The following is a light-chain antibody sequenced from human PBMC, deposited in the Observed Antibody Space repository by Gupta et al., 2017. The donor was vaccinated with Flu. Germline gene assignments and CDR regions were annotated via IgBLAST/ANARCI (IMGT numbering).Light chain of an antibody. CDR2: EVT. V-gene: IGLV2-23*02. J-gene: IGLJ2*01. CDR3: CSYAGSVV. CDR1: SSDFDYYNL. Sequence: GQSITISCTGTSSDFDYYNLVSWYQQHSGKAHKRLIYEVTERPSGVSDRFSGSKSGNTASLTISGLQAEDEGYYYCCSYAGSVVFGGGTKLTVL.